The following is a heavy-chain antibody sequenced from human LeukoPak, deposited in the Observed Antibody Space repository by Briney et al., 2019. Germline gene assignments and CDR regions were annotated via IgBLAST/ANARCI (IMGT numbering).Heavy chain of an antibody. V-gene: IGHV1-2*02. CDR2: VDPKSGAT. J-gene: IGHJ5*02. Sequence: ASVRVSCKASGYTFTDYYLHWLRQAPGQGLEWMGWVDPKSGATNYAQRFQGRVTMTWQTSISTGNMELSSLRSDDTAVYYCARAYEYGWFDPWGQGTLVTVSS. CDR3: ARAYEYGWFDP. D-gene: IGHD4/OR15-4a*01. CDR1: GYTFTDYY.